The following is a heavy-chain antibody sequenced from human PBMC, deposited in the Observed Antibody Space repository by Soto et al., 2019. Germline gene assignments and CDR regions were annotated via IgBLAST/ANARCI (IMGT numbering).Heavy chain of an antibody. Sequence: PGGSLRLSCAASGFTFSSYSMNWVRQAPGKGLEWVSYISSSSTIYYADSVKGRFTISRDNAKNSLYLQMNSLRAEDTAVYYCARDGPLDYYGSGSYYDAFDIWGQGTMVTVSS. CDR1: GFTFSSYS. CDR3: ARDGPLDYYGSGSYYDAFDI. CDR2: ISSSSTI. D-gene: IGHD3-10*01. J-gene: IGHJ3*02. V-gene: IGHV3-48*01.